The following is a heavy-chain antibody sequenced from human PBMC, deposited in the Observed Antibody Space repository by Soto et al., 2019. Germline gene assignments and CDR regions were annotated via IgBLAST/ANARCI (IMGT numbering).Heavy chain of an antibody. CDR2: IIPIFGTA. Sequence: AAAVKVSCKASGGTFSSYAISWVRQAPGQGLEWMGGIIPIFGTANYAQKFQGRVTITADESTSTAYMELSSLRSEDTAVYYCARTRITMVRGVIPYYFDYWGQGTLVTVSS. CDR3: ARTRITMVRGVIPYYFDY. D-gene: IGHD3-10*01. J-gene: IGHJ4*02. V-gene: IGHV1-69*13. CDR1: GGTFSSYA.